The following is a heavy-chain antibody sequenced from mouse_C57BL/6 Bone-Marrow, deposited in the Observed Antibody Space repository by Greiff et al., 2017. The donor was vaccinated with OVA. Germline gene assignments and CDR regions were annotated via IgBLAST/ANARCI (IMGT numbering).Heavy chain of an antibody. V-gene: IGHV14-4*01. D-gene: IGHD2-2*01. CDR1: GFNIKDDY. Sequence: VQLQQSGAELVRPGASVKLSCTASGFNIKDDYMHWVKQRPEQGLEWIGWIDPENGDTEYASQFQGKATITADTSSNTAYLQLSSLTSEDTAVYYCTTLGYYYAMDYWGQGTSVTVSS. J-gene: IGHJ4*01. CDR2: IDPENGDT. CDR3: TTLGYYYAMDY.